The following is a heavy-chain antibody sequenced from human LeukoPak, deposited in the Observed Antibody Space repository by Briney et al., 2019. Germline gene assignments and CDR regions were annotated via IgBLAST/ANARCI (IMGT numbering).Heavy chain of an antibody. CDR1: GFTLDDYA. CDR3: AKDIGPSGYSYAVFDY. CDR2: ISWNSGSI. J-gene: IGHJ4*02. D-gene: IGHD5-18*01. V-gene: IGHV3-9*01. Sequence: PGRSLRLSCAAAGFTLDDYAMHWVRHPAGEVLEWGSGISWNSGSISYADSVKGRFTISRDNAKNSLYLQMNSLRAEDTALYYCAKDIGPSGYSYAVFDYWGQGTLVTVSS.